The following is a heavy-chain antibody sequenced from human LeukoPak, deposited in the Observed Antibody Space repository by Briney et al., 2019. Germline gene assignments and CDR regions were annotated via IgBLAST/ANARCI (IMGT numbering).Heavy chain of an antibody. CDR3: ARGSVVRGAYPYYFDY. J-gene: IGHJ4*02. CDR2: ISGSGGRT. CDR1: GFTFSSYG. V-gene: IGHV3-23*01. D-gene: IGHD3-10*01. Sequence: GGSLRLSCAASGFTFSSYGMSWVRQAPGKGLEWVSVISGSGGRTDYADSVKGRFTISRDNSKNTLYLQMNSLRAEDTAVYYCARGSVVRGAYPYYFDYWGQGTLVTVSS.